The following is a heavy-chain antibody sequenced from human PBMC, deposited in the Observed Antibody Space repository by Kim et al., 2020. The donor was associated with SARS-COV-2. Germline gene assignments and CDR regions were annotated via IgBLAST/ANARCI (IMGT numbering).Heavy chain of an antibody. D-gene: IGHD3-10*01. V-gene: IGHV3-21*01. Sequence: YYADSVKGRFTISRDNAKNSLYLQMNSRRAEDTAVYYCAREWFGEFFDYWGQGTLVTVFS. J-gene: IGHJ4*02. CDR3: AREWFGEFFDY.